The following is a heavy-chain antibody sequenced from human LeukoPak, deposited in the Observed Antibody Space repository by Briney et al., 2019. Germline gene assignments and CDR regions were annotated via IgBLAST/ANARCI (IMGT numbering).Heavy chain of an antibody. J-gene: IGHJ4*02. D-gene: IGHD3-10*01. V-gene: IGHV3-66*01. CDR1: GFTVSSNY. CDR2: IYSGGST. CDR3: ATPLLWFGELSTDY. Sequence: GGSLRLSCAASGFTVSSNYMGWVRQAPGKGLEWVSVIYSGGSTYYADSVKGRFTISRDNSKNALYLQMNSLRAEDTAVYYCATPLLWFGELSTDYWGQGTLVTVSS.